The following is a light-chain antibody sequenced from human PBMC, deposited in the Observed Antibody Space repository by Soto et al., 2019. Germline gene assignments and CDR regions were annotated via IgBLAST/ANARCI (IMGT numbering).Light chain of an antibody. CDR2: QVT. J-gene: IGLJ3*02. CDR1: SSDVGAYDY. CDR3: SSYVVSYKWV. V-gene: IGLV2-8*01. Sequence: QSVLTQSPSASGSPGQSVTISCTGTSSDVGAYDYVSWFQQHPGKAPKLIIYQVTKRPSGVPDRFSGSKSGNTASLTVSGLQAEDEADYYCSSYVVSYKWVFGGGTKLTVL.